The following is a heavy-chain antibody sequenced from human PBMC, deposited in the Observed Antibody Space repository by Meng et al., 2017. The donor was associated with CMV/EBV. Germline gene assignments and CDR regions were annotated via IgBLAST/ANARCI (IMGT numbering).Heavy chain of an antibody. CDR3: ARGYYGSGRDY. V-gene: IGHV3-53*01. CDR2: IYSGGST. J-gene: IGHJ4*02. Sequence: GESLKISCAASGFTVSSNYMSWVRQAPGKGLEWVSVIYSGGSTYYADSVKGRCTISRDNSKNTLYLQMNSLRAEDTAVYYCARGYYGSGRDYWGQGTLVTVSS. D-gene: IGHD3-10*01. CDR1: GFTVSSNY.